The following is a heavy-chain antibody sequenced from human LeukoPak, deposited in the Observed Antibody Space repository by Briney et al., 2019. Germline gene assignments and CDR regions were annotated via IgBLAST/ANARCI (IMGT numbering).Heavy chain of an antibody. Sequence: EPSETLSLTCTVSGGATSSSNYYWAWIRQPPGKGLEWLGSVFYSGTTHYNPSLKSRVTISIDTSKNQFSLKLSSVTAADTSVYYCARLSNYGGHSGDGYWGQGTLVTVSS. CDR1: GGATSSSNYY. CDR2: VFYSGTT. J-gene: IGHJ4*02. D-gene: IGHD4-23*01. V-gene: IGHV4-39*01. CDR3: ARLSNYGGHSGDGY.